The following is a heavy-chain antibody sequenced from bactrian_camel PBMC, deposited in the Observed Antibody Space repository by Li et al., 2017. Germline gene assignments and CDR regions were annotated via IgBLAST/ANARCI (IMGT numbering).Heavy chain of an antibody. D-gene: IGHD6*01. V-gene: IGHV3S42*01. CDR1: GYAYNDYC. Sequence: DVQLVESGGGSVQAGGSMRLSCSMTGYAYNDYCWGWFRQAPGLEREGVAAIDSNGRATYAAFVADRFTISKDNTNNTLYLQMNNLRPDDTAMYYCAMSRLGSSWCLARRTADNYWGQGTQVTVS. J-gene: IGHJ4*01. CDR3: AMSRLGSSWCLARRTADNY. CDR2: IDSNGRA.